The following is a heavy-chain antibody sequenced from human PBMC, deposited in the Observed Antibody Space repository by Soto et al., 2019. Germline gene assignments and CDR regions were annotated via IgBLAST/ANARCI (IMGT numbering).Heavy chain of an antibody. Sequence: WGSLRLSCEASGFTFSSHWMHWVRQAPGKGLVWVSRIYTDGSRADYADSVKGRFTISRDNAKNTVYLQVNSLGAEDTAVYYCARGAQNYYYFDYWGQGTLVTVSS. V-gene: IGHV3-74*01. CDR1: GFTFSSHW. CDR2: IYTDGSRA. J-gene: IGHJ4*02. D-gene: IGHD1-7*01. CDR3: ARGAQNYYYFDY.